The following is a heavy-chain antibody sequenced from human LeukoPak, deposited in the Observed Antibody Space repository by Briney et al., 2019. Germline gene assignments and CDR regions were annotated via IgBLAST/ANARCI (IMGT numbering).Heavy chain of an antibody. CDR2: IKSKTDGGTT. V-gene: IGHV3-15*01. Sequence: PGGSLRLSCAASGFTFSNAWMSWVRQAPGKGLEWVGRIKSKTDGGTTDYAAPVKGRFTISRDDSKNTLCLQMNSLKTEDTAVYYCTSRPGYSSSWYFFAFDIWGQGTMVTVSS. CDR3: TSRPGYSSSWYFFAFDI. D-gene: IGHD6-13*01. J-gene: IGHJ3*02. CDR1: GFTFSNAW.